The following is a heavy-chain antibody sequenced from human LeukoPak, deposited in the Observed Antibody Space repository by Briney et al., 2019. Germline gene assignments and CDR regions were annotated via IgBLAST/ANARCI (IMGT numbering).Heavy chain of an antibody. J-gene: IGHJ3*02. CDR1: GGSFSGYY. V-gene: IGHV4-34*01. Sequence: SETLSLTCAVYGGSFSGYYWSWIRQPPGKGLEWIGEINHSGSTNYNPSLKSRVTISVDTSKNQFSLKLSSVTAADTAVYYCAREPPHLLDSSGVNDAFDIWGQGTMVTVSS. CDR2: INHSGST. CDR3: AREPPHLLDSSGVNDAFDI. D-gene: IGHD3-22*01.